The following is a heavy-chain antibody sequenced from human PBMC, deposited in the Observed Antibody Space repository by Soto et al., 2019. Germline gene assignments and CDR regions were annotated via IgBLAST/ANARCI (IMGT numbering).Heavy chain of an antibody. CDR1: GYTFTRYT. CDR3: ARGYGAGSYFSDN. V-gene: IGHV1-3*01. J-gene: IGHJ4*02. CDR2: INPDNGNT. D-gene: IGHD3-10*01. Sequence: GASVKVSCKASGYTFTRYTMNWVRQAPGQRLEWMGWINPDNGNTKSSQKFQDRVIITRDTSASTAYMDLSSLRSEDTAVYYCARGYGAGSYFSDNWGQGTLVTVSS.